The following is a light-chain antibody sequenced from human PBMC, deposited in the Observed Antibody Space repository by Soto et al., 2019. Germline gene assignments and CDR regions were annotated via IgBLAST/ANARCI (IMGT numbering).Light chain of an antibody. J-gene: IGLJ2*01. CDR2: VVN. V-gene: IGLV2-8*01. CDR1: STDVGTYNY. CDR3: SSYAGSNKMI. Sequence: QSALTQPPSASGSPGQSITISCTGTSTDVGTYNYVSWYQQHPGKAPKLMIYVVNKRPSGVPDRFSGSKSGNTASLTVSGVQAEDEADYYCSSYAGSNKMIFGGGTQLTVL.